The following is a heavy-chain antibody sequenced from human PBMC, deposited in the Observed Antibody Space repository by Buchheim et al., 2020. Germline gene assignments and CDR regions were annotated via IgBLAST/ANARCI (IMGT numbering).Heavy chain of an antibody. V-gene: IGHV4-34*01. CDR3: ARPSFGYRPYGSGKFDY. D-gene: IGHD3-10*01. CDR2: INHSGST. Sequence: QVQLQQWGAGLLKPSETLSLTCAVYGGSFSGYYWSWIRQPPGKGLEWIGEINHSGSTNYNPSLKSRVTISVDTSKNQFSLKLSSVTAADTAVYYCARPSFGYRPYGSGKFDYWGQGTL. J-gene: IGHJ4*02. CDR1: GGSFSGYY.